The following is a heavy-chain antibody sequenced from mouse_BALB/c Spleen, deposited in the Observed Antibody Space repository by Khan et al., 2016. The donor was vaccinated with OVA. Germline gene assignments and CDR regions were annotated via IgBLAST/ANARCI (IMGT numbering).Heavy chain of an antibody. Sequence: EVELVEPGPGLVKPSQSLSLTCTVTGYSITSGYGWNWIRQFPGNKLEWMGYISYSGSTNYNPSLKSRISITRDTSKNQFFLQLNSVTTEDTATYYCARTARIKYWGQGTTLIVSS. CDR1: GYSITSGYG. D-gene: IGHD1-2*01. J-gene: IGHJ2*01. V-gene: IGHV3-1*02. CDR3: ARTARIKY. CDR2: ISYSGST.